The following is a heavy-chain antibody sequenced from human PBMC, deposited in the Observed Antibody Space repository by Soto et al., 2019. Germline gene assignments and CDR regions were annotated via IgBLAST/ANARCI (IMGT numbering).Heavy chain of an antibody. V-gene: IGHV1-2*02. D-gene: IGHD2-15*01. CDR3: VREAYCSGGSCHPDY. CDR1: GYTFIGHY. CDR2: INANSGFT. Sequence: QVQLVQSGAEVKKPGASVKVSCKASGYTFIGHYMHWVRQAPGQGLEWMGYINANSGFTHYRQKFQGRVTMTRDTAISTADMELSRLRSDDTAVYYCVREAYCSGGSCHPDYWGQGTLVTVSS. J-gene: IGHJ4*02.